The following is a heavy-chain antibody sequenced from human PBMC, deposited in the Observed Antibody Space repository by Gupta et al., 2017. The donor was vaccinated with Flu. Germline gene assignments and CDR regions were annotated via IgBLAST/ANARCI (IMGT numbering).Heavy chain of an antibody. D-gene: IGHD2/OR15-2a*01. V-gene: IGHV4-31*03. J-gene: IGHJ3*01. CDR2: IYYGGNT. CDR3: ARQYCNDYSCHDAFGF. CDR1: GGSISSGGSY. Sequence: QVQLQESCPGLVKPSQTLSLTCPVSGGSISSGGSYWSWTREHPGKGLEWIGYIYYGGNTYYSPSLRSRLTISIDTSKNQFSLRLTSVTAADTATYYCARQYCNDYSCHDAFGFWGQGTSVTVSS.